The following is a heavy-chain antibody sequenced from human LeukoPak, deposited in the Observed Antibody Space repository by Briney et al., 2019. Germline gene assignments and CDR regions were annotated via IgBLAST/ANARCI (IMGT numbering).Heavy chain of an antibody. CDR1: GYTFTSYG. V-gene: IGHV1-18*04. CDR2: ISAYNGNT. Sequence: ASVKVSCKASGYTFTSYGISWVRQAPGQGLEWMGWISAYNGNTNYAQKLQGRVTMTTDTSTSTAYMELRSLRSDDTAVYYCARGGLVVVPAAMYYWFDPWGQGTLVTVSS. J-gene: IGHJ5*02. D-gene: IGHD2-2*01. CDR3: ARGGLVVVPAAMYYWFDP.